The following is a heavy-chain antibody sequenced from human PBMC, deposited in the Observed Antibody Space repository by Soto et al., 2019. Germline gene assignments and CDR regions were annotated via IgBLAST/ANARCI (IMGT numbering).Heavy chain of an antibody. V-gene: IGHV1-2*04. CDR3: ARGGGVATPILVTEFDY. CDR2: INPNSGGT. D-gene: IGHD2-21*02. J-gene: IGHJ4*02. Sequence: GASVKVSCKASGYTFTGYYMHWVRQAPGQGLEWMGWINPNSGGTNYAQKFQGWVTMTRDTSISTAYMELSRLRSDDTAVYYCARGGGVATPILVTEFDYWGQGALVTVSS. CDR1: GYTFTGYY.